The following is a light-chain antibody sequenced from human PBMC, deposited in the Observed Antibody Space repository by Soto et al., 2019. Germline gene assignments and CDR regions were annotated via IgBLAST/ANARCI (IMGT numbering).Light chain of an antibody. V-gene: IGKV1-9*01. CDR3: QQLNSYPRT. CDR1: QGISSY. CDR2: GAS. Sequence: DIQLTQSPSFLSASVGDRVTITCRASQGISSYLAWYQQKPGKAPKLLIYGASTLQNGVPSTFSGSGSGTEFTLTISSLQPEDFATYYCQQLNSYPRTFGKGTKVDIK. J-gene: IGKJ1*01.